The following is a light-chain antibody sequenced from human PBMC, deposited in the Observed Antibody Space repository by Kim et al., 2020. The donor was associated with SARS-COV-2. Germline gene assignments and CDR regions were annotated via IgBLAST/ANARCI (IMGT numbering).Light chain of an antibody. V-gene: IGKV3-20*01. J-gene: IGKJ2*01. CDR2: CAS. CDR1: QSVSSIY. Sequence: SPAEQATLSCRASQSVSSIYLSLYQQKPGQAPRLLIYCASSRATGIPDRFSGSGSGTDFTLTISRLEPEDFAVYYCQQYGSSPMYTFGQGTKLEI. CDR3: QQYGSSPMYT.